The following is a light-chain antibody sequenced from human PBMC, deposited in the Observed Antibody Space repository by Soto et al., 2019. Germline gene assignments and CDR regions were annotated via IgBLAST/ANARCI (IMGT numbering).Light chain of an antibody. Sequence: IVLTQSPGTLSLSPGERATLSCRASQSVTSTYLAWFQHKPGQAPRLLIYGTSNRATGIPDRFSGSGSGTDVSLTISSLEPEDFAVYYCQHYGNSVFTFGHGTRLEIK. CDR3: QHYGNSVFT. V-gene: IGKV3-20*01. CDR1: QSVTSTY. CDR2: GTS. J-gene: IGKJ5*01.